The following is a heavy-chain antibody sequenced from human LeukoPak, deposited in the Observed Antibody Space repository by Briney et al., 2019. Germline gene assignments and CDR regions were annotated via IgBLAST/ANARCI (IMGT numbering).Heavy chain of an antibody. CDR2: ISGSGDTT. J-gene: IGHJ4*02. Sequence: GGSLRLSCAASGFTFSSYAMSWVRQAPGKGLEWVSGISGSGDTTYYADSVKGRFTISRDNSKNTLYLQMNSLRAEDTAVYYCTKGTIWLPFDYWAREPWSPSPQ. CDR1: GFTFSSYA. CDR3: TKGTIWLPFDY. D-gene: IGHD5-18*01. V-gene: IGHV3-23*01.